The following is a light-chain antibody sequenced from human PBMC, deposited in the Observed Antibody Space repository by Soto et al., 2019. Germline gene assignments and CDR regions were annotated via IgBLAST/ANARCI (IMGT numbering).Light chain of an antibody. Sequence: DIQMTQSPSSLSASVGDRVTITCQSSQDIINYLNWYQQKPGKAPKLLIYPASNLETVFPSRDSGRGSGTDFTFTIMSLQPEDITTYSCQQYHNHPLTFGGGNQVQIK. CDR1: QDIINY. J-gene: IGKJ4*01. CDR2: PAS. CDR3: QQYHNHPLT. V-gene: IGKV1-33*01.